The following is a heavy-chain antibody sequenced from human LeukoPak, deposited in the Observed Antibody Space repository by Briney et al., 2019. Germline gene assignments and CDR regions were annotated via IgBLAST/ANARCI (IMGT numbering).Heavy chain of an antibody. CDR1: GVTFSSYW. Sequence: GGSLRLSCVASGVTFSSYWMHWVRQDPRKGLVWVSRINGDGRNINYADSVRGRFTISRDNAKNTLYLQMNTLRVEDTAVYYCARDIPMVRGVDHDAFDIWGQGTMVTVSS. J-gene: IGHJ3*02. CDR2: INGDGRNI. CDR3: ARDIPMVRGVDHDAFDI. D-gene: IGHD3-10*01. V-gene: IGHV3-74*01.